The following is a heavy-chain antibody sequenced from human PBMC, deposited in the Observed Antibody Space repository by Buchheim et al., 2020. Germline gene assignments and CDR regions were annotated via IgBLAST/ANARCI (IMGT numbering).Heavy chain of an antibody. CDR3: TSSGSGGS. CDR1: GFIFSNYD. V-gene: IGHV3-30*03. Sequence: QVQLVESGGGVVQPGRSLRLSCAASGFIFSNYDMQWVRQAPAKGLEGVTLISHDGSNKLYADSVRGRFTISRDNYKKTLYLQMNSLRAEDTAMYYCTSSGSGGSWGQGTL. CDR2: ISHDGSNK. J-gene: IGHJ5*02. D-gene: IGHD5-12*01.